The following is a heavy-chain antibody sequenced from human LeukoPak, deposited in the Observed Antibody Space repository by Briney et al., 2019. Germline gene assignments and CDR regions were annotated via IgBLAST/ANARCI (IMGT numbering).Heavy chain of an antibody. CDR2: IIPIFGTA. CDR1: GGTFSSYA. Sequence: GSSVKVSCKASGGTFSSYAISWVRQAPGQGLEWMGGIIPIFGTANYAQKFQGRVTITADESTSTAYMELSSLRSENTAVYYCASHYSGYESGYYGMDVWGQGTTVTVSS. CDR3: ASHYSGYESGYYGMDV. J-gene: IGHJ6*02. D-gene: IGHD5-12*01. V-gene: IGHV1-69*01.